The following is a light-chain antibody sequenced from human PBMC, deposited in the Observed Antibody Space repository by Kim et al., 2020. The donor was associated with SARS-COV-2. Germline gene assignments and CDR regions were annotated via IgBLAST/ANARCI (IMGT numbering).Light chain of an antibody. CDR3: QQYDSYSGT. CDR1: QSISGY. J-gene: IGKJ2*01. Sequence: IQLTQSPSTLSASVGDRVTMSCRASQSISGYLAWYQQKPGQAPKLLIYKASSLKRGVPSRFSGSGSGTEFTLSIASLQPDDFATYYCQQYDSYSGTFGQGTKLEI. V-gene: IGKV1-5*03. CDR2: KAS.